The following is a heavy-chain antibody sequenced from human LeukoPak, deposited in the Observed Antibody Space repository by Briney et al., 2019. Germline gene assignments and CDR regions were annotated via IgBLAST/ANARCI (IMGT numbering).Heavy chain of an antibody. D-gene: IGHD1-26*01. J-gene: IGHJ4*02. V-gene: IGHV3-48*03. CDR3: ATDPGGSYYLDY. CDR2: ISSSGSTI. CDR1: GFTFSSYE. Sequence: GGSLRLSCAASGFTFSSYEMNWVRQAPGKGLEWVSYISSSGSTIYYADSVKGRFTISRDNSKNTVYLQMNSLRREDTAVYYCATDPGGSYYLDYWGQGTLVTVSS.